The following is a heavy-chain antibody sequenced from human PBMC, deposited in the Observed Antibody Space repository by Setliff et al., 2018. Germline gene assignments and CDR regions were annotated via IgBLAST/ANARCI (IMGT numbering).Heavy chain of an antibody. V-gene: IGHV1-2*02. J-gene: IGHJ6*03. CDR2: INPNTGET. CDR3: ARDLRPGIAAAGTYYYYYMDV. CDR1: GYTFTGYF. Sequence: GASVKVSCKASGYTFTGYFIHWVRQAPGQGLQWMGWINPNTGETDYAPRFQGRVTMTRDTSLSTAYMEVRSLRSDDTAVYYCARDLRPGIAAAGTYYYYYMDVWGKGTTVTVSS. D-gene: IGHD6-13*01.